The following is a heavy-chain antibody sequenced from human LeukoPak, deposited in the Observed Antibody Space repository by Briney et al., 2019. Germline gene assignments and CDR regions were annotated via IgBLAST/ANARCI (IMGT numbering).Heavy chain of an antibody. CDR2: IISDSSAI. V-gene: IGHV3-48*02. CDR3: ARAPLVRGLIPPFDY. J-gene: IGHJ4*02. D-gene: IGHD3-10*01. Sequence: PGGSLRLSCTASRFTFSSFAMSWARQAPGKGLEWVSFIISDSSAIYYADSVKGRFTISRDNAENSLYLQMNSLRDEDTAVYYCARAPLVRGLIPPFDYWGQGTLVSVSS. CDR1: RFTFSSFA.